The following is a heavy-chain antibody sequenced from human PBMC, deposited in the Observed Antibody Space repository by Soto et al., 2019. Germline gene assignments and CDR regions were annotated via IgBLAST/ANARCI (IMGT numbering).Heavy chain of an antibody. J-gene: IGHJ6*03. CDR2: ISWNSGSI. D-gene: IGHD2-15*01. V-gene: IGHV3-9*01. CDR1: GFTFDDYA. Sequence: GGSLRLSCAASGFTFDDYAMHWVRQAPGKGLEWVSGISWNSGSIGYADSVKGRFTISRDNAKNSLYLQMNSLRAEDTALYYCAKDGFYCSGGSCYHYYYMDVWGKGTTVTVSS. CDR3: AKDGFYCSGGSCYHYYYMDV.